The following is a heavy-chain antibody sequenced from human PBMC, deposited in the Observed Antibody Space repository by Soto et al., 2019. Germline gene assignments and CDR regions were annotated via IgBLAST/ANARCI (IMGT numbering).Heavy chain of an antibody. CDR1: GYTFTSYY. Sequence: ASVKVSCKASGYTFTSYYMHWVRQAPGQGLEWMGIINPSDGSTSYAQKLQGRVTMTTDTSTSTAYMELRSLRSDDTAVYYCARVRPDGYVTVTGNFDYWGQGTLVTVSS. D-gene: IGHD4-17*01. V-gene: IGHV1-46*01. CDR3: ARVRPDGYVTVTGNFDY. J-gene: IGHJ4*02. CDR2: INPSDGST.